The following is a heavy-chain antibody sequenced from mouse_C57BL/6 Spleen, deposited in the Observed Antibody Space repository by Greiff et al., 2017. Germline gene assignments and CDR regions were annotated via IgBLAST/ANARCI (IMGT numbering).Heavy chain of an antibody. J-gene: IGHJ2*01. Sequence: VKVVESGAELARPGASVKLSCKASGYTFTSYGISWVKQRTGQGLEWIGEIYPRSGNTYYNAKFKGKATLAEDTSSSTAYMQLRSLTSEDSAFYFCAARREPVPFDYWGQGTTRTVSA. CDR3: AARREPVPFDY. V-gene: IGHV1-81*01. CDR2: IYPRSGNT. CDR1: GYTFTSYG.